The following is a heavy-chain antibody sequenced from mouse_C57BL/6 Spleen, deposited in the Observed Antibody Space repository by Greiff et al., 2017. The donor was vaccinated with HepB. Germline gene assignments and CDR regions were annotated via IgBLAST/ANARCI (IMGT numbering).Heavy chain of an antibody. D-gene: IGHD2-5*01. J-gene: IGHJ2*01. CDR2: ISYDGSN. CDR1: GYSITSGYY. CDR3: AREGGVYSNYFDY. Sequence: EVHLVESGPGLVKPSQSLSLTCSVTGYSITSGYYWNWIRQFPGNKLEWMGYISYDGSNNYNPSLKNRISITRDTSKNQFFLKLNSVTTEDTATYYCAREGGVYSNYFDYWGQGTTLTVSS. V-gene: IGHV3-6*01.